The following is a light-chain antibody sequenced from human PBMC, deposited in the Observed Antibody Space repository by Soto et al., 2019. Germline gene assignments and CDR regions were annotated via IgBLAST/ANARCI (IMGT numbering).Light chain of an antibody. Sequence: DIHLTQSPSFLSASVGDRVTITCRPSQAVPNNMAWYQQKPGKPPKLLIYEESTLHSGVPSRFSGRKSGTQFTLTLDSLPPEDFATYYCPQVKTYPRTFGGGTKVEIK. CDR3: PQVKTYPRT. CDR2: EES. J-gene: IGKJ4*01. V-gene: IGKV1-9*01. CDR1: QAVPNN.